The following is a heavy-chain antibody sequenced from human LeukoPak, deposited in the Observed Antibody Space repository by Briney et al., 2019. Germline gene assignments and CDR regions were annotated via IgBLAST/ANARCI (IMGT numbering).Heavy chain of an antibody. Sequence: SETLSLTCTVSGVSISSSNSYWGWIRQPPGKGLEWIGSICYSGNTYYNASLKSQVSISIDTSKNQFSLRLTSVTAADTAVYYCARQTGSGLFILPGGQGTLVTVS. V-gene: IGHV4-39*01. D-gene: IGHD3/OR15-3a*01. CDR3: ARQTGSGLFILP. CDR2: ICYSGNT. CDR1: GVSISSSNSY. J-gene: IGHJ4*02.